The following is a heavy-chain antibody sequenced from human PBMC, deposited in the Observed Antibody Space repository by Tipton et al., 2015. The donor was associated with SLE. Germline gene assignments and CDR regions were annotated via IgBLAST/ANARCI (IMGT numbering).Heavy chain of an antibody. Sequence: LRLSCTVSGDSISTGSHYWSWIRQPAGKGPEWIGHIYTTGNANYKSSLKSRVAMSVDTSKHQFSLNLSSVTAADTAVYYCARTGYDSIGYPRYYFDYWGQGTLVTVSS. V-gene: IGHV4-61*09. CDR3: ARTGYDSIGYPRYYFDY. CDR2: IYTTGNA. CDR1: GDSISTGSHY. D-gene: IGHD3-22*01. J-gene: IGHJ4*02.